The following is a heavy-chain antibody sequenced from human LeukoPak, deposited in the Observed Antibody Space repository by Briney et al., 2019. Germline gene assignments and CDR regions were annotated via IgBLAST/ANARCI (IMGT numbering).Heavy chain of an antibody. J-gene: IGHJ4*02. CDR2: ISSSSSYI. V-gene: IGHV3-21*01. CDR3: ARAGSGYYGSGSYYGGYYFDY. D-gene: IGHD3-10*01. Sequence: PGGSLRLSCAASGFTFSSYSMNWVRQAPGKGLEWVSSISSSSSYIYYADSVKGRFTISRDNAKNSLYLQMNSLRAEDTAVYYCARAGSGYYGSGSYYGGYYFDYWGQGTLVTVSS. CDR1: GFTFSSYS.